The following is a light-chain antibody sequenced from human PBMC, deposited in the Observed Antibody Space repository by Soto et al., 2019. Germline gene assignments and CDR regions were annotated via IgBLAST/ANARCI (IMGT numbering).Light chain of an antibody. J-gene: IGLJ2*01. V-gene: IGLV4-69*01. CDR1: SGHSSYA. CDR3: QTWGTVIRV. Sequence: QSVLTQSPSASASLGASVKLTCTLSSGHSSYAIAWHQQQPEKGPRYLMKLNSDGSHSKGDGIPDRFSGSSSGADRYLTIASLQSEDEADYYRQTWGTVIRVFGGGTKLTVL. CDR2: LNSDGSH.